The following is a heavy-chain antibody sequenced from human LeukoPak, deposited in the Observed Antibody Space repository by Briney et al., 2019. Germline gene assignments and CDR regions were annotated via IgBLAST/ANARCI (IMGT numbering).Heavy chain of an antibody. CDR2: IKQDGSEK. J-gene: IGHJ4*02. CDR1: GFTFSSYW. V-gene: IGHV3-7*01. Sequence: QSGGSLRLSCAASGFTFSSYWMSWVRQAPGKGLEWVANIKQDGSEKYYVDSVKGRFTISRDNAKNSLYLQMNSLRAEDTAVYYCARLIVATLSGYFDYWGQGTLVTVSS. D-gene: IGHD5-12*01. CDR3: ARLIVATLSGYFDY.